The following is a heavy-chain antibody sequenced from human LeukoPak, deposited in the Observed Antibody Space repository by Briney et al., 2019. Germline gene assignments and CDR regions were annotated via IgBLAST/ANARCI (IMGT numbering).Heavy chain of an antibody. J-gene: IGHJ4*02. V-gene: IGHV4-59*08. CDR3: ARLGIGVVPTAMLGDYYFDY. D-gene: IGHD2-2*01. CDR1: GGSISSYY. Sequence: RPSETLSLTCTVSGGSISSYYWSWIRQPPGKGPEWIGYIYYSGSTNYNPSLKSRVTISVDTSKNQFSLKLTSVTAADTAVYYCARLGIGVVPTAMLGDYYFDYWGQGTLVTVSS. CDR2: IYYSGST.